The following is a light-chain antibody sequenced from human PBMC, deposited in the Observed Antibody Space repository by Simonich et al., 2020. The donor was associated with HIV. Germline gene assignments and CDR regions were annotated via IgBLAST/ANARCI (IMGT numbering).Light chain of an antibody. Sequence: DIVMTQSPDSLAVSLDERATINCNSSQSVLYSSNNKNYLAWFQQKPGKPPKLLIYWASTRESGVPDRFSGSGSGTHYTLTISSLQAEDVAVYYCQQYYSTPWTFGQGTKVEIK. CDR1: QSVLYSSNNKNY. CDR2: WAS. V-gene: IGKV4-1*01. J-gene: IGKJ1*01. CDR3: QQYYSTPWT.